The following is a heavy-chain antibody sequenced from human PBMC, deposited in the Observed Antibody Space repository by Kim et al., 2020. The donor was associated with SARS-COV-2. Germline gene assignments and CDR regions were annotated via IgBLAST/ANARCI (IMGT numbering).Heavy chain of an antibody. V-gene: IGHV1-69*13. CDR1: GGTFSSYA. CDR3: ARVRGGAAAVYAFDI. D-gene: IGHD6-13*01. Sequence: SVKVSCKASGGTFSSYAISWVRQAPGQGLEWMGGIIPIFGTANYAQKFQGRVTITADESTSTAYMELSSLRSEDTAVYYCARVRGGAAAVYAFDIWGQGTMVTVSS. J-gene: IGHJ3*02. CDR2: IIPIFGTA.